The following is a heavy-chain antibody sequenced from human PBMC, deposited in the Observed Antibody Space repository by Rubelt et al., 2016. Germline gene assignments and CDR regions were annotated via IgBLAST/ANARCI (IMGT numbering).Heavy chain of an antibody. CDR3: AKILGIPVAGPF. Sequence: EVQLLESGGGLVQPGGSLRLSCAASGFTFSTYAMTWVRQAPGKGLEWVSGISGSGGSTYYADSVKGRFTTPRDNSKNTLDLQMYRLRAEDTAVYYCAKILGIPVAGPFWGQGTLVTVSS. CDR2: ISGSGGST. J-gene: IGHJ4*02. CDR1: GFTFSTYA. D-gene: IGHD6-19*01. V-gene: IGHV3-23*01.